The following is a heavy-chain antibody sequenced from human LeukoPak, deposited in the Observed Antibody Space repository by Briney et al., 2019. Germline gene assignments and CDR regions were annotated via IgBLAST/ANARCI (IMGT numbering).Heavy chain of an antibody. D-gene: IGHD5-12*01. V-gene: IGHV1-18*01. CDR3: ARSRVVARSDY. J-gene: IGHJ4*02. CDR1: GYTFTSYG. Sequence: ASVTVSCTASGYTFTSYGISWVRQAPGQGLEWMGWISAYNGNTNYAQKLQGRVTMTTDTSTSTAYMELRSLRSDDTAVYYCARSRVVARSDYWGQGTLVTVSS. CDR2: ISAYNGNT.